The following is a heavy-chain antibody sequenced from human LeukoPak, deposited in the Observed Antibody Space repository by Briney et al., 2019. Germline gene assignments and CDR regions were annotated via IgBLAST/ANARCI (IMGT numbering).Heavy chain of an antibody. V-gene: IGHV3-23*01. CDR3: ARDRWLGYDY. Sequence: GGFLRLSCAASGFTFSSYAMSWVRQAPGKGLEWVSAISGSGGSTYYADSVKGRFTISRDNSKNTLYLQMNSLRAEDTAVYYCARDRWLGYDYWGQGTLVTVSS. CDR1: GFTFSSYA. D-gene: IGHD3-22*01. J-gene: IGHJ4*02. CDR2: ISGSGGST.